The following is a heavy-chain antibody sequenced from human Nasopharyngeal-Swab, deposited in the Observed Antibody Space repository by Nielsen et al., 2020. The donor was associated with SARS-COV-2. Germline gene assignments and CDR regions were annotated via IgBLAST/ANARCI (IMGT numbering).Heavy chain of an antibody. J-gene: IGHJ6*02. V-gene: IGHV3-7*01. Sequence: GESLKISCAASEFTFRTYAMRWVRQAPGKGLEWVANIKQGGSEKHYVDSVKGRFTISRDDAKNSQSLQMNSLRVEDTAVYYCVRERESSYGMDVWGQGTTVTVSS. CDR2: IKQGGSEK. CDR3: VRERESSYGMDV. CDR1: EFTFRTYA. D-gene: IGHD6-6*01.